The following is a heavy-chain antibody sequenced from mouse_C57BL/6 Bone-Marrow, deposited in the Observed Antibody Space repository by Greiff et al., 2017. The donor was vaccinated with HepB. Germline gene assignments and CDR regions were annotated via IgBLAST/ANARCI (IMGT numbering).Heavy chain of an antibody. CDR2: IDPSDSYT. Sequence: QVQLQQPGAELVMPGASVKLSCTASGYTFTSYWMHWVKQRPGQGLEWIGEIDPSDSYTNYTQKFKGKSTMTVDKSSSTAYMQLSSLTSEDSSVYYCERNYGSSNGYWGQGTSLTVSS. CDR3: ERNYGSSNGY. D-gene: IGHD1-1*01. J-gene: IGHJ2*02. V-gene: IGHV1-69*01. CDR1: GYTFTSYW.